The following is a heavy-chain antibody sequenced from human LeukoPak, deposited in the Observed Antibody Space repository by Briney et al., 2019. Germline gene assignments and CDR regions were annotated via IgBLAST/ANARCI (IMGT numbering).Heavy chain of an antibody. CDR1: GFTFSGYA. J-gene: IGHJ4*02. CDR2: INGNGGST. V-gene: IGHV3-23*01. Sequence: GGSLRLSCAASGFTFSGYAMNWVRQAPGKGLEWVSSINGNGGSTYYADSVKGRFTISRDNSKNTLYLQMNSLRAEDTAVYYCAKDYWGGDWLFDYWGQGTLVTVSS. CDR3: AKDYWGGDWLFDY. D-gene: IGHD2-21*02.